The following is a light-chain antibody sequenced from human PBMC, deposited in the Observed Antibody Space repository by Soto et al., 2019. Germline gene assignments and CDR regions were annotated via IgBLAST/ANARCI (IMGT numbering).Light chain of an antibody. CDR1: QSVSSSY. V-gene: IGKV3-20*01. Sequence: EIVLTQSPGTLSLSPGERATLSCRASQSVSSSYLAWYQQKPGQAPRLLIYGASSRATGIPDRFSGGGSGKDFTLTISRLEPEDFAVYYCQQYGSSLWTFGQGTNVEIK. J-gene: IGKJ1*01. CDR2: GAS. CDR3: QQYGSSLWT.